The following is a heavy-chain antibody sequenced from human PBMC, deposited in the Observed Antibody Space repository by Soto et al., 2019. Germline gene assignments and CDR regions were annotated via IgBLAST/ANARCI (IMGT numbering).Heavy chain of an antibody. Sequence: SVKVSCKASGYTFTDYGITWVRQAPGQGLEWMGWISAYTGNTNYAQRVQGRVTMSTDTSTSTAYLELRSLRSDDTAVYYCARGPESRSTAYFDYWGQGTLVTVSS. CDR3: ARGPESRSTAYFDY. D-gene: IGHD1-26*01. J-gene: IGHJ4*02. CDR2: ISAYTGNT. V-gene: IGHV1-18*01. CDR1: GYTFTDYG.